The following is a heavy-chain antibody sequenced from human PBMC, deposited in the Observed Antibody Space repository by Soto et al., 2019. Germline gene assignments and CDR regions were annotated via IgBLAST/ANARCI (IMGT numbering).Heavy chain of an antibody. CDR1: GFIFKNYA. J-gene: IGHJ4*02. D-gene: IGHD2-15*01. Sequence: QVQLVESGGGVVQPGRSLRLSCAVSGFIFKNYALNWVRQAPGKGLEWVASITRDGYNKYYADSVKGRFTISRDNSKNTLSLQMTALRIEDSSVYYCTKSSGGSLSVGMDYWGQGTLVTVSS. CDR3: TKSSGGSLSVGMDY. CDR2: ITRDGYNK. V-gene: IGHV3-30*04.